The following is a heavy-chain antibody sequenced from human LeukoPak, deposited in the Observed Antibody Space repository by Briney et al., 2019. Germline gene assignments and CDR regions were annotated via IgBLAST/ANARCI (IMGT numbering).Heavy chain of an antibody. CDR1: GGSFSGYY. CDR3: ARADYCSSTSCYNPPYNWFDP. D-gene: IGHD2-2*02. V-gene: IGHV4-34*01. J-gene: IGHJ5*02. CDR2: INHSGST. Sequence: PSETLSLTCAVYGGSFSGYYWSWIRQPPGKGLEWIGEINHSGSTNYNPSLQSRVTISVDTSKNQFSLKLSSVTAADTAVYYCARADYCSSTSCYNPPYNWFDPWGQGTLVTVSS.